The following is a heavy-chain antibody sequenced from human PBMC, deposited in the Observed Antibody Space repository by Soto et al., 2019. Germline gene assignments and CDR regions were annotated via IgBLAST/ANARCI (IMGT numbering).Heavy chain of an antibody. Sequence: SQTLSLTCAISGDGVSSNSAAWNWIRQSPSRGLEWLGRTYYRSKWYNDYAVSVKSRITINPDTSKNQFSLQLSSVTPEDTAVYYCARARIAVAEVYNWFDPWGQGTLVTVSS. CDR2: TYYRSKWYN. J-gene: IGHJ5*02. CDR3: ARARIAVAEVYNWFDP. V-gene: IGHV6-1*01. CDR1: GDGVSSNSAA. D-gene: IGHD6-19*01.